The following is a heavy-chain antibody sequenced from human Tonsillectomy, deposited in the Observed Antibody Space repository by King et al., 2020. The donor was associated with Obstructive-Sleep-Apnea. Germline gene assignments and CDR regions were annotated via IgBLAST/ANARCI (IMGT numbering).Heavy chain of an antibody. CDR1: GYIFSTYA. D-gene: IGHD3-10*01. CDR2: IANDGSET. Sequence: HVQLVESGGGVVQPGRSLRLSCAASGYIFSTYAMHWVRRAPGKGLEGVTVIANDGSETYYADSVKGRFTIFRDNSKNTLYLQMNSQRREDTAVYYCAILYHSGVCDSTTFDYWGQGTLVTVSS. CDR3: AILYHSGVCDSTTFDY. V-gene: IGHV3-30-3*01. J-gene: IGHJ4*02.